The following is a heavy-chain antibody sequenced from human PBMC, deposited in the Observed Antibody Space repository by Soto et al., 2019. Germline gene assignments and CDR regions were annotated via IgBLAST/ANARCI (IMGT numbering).Heavy chain of an antibody. D-gene: IGHD3-16*01. J-gene: IGHJ4*02. V-gene: IGHV3-74*01. CDR1: GFTFSSNW. CDR3: ARGGVGGGGDY. Sequence: EVQLVESGGGLVQPGGSLRVSCAASGFTFSSNWMHWFRQAPGKGLAWVSRIKSDGSNTGYADSVKGRFTISRDNAKNALYGQMNSGGDEGTAVYYGARGGVGGGGDYWGQGTLVTVSS. CDR2: IKSDGSNT.